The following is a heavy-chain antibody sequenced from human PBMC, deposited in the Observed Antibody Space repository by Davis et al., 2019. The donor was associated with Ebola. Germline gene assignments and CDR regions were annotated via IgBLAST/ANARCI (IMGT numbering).Heavy chain of an antibody. J-gene: IGHJ6*02. CDR2: IYYSGST. Sequence: SETLSLTCAVYGGSFSGYYCSWIRQHPGKGLEWIGYIYYSGSTYYNPSLKSRVTISVDTSKNQFSLKLSSVTAADTAVYYCAGYSSSSSDLYYYYGMDVWAKGPRSPSP. D-gene: IGHD6-6*01. CDR1: GGSFSGYY. V-gene: IGHV4-31*11. CDR3: AGYSSSSSDLYYYYGMDV.